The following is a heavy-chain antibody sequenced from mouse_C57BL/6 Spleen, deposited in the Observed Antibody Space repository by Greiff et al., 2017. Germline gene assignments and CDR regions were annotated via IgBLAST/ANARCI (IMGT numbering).Heavy chain of an antibody. V-gene: IGHV1-18*01. Sequence: EVQLQQSGPELVKPGASVKIPCKASGYTFTDYNMDWVKQSHGKSLEWIGDINPNNGGTIYNQKFKGKATLTVDKSSSTAYMELRSLTSEDTAVYYYALFITTVVAPYYYAMDYWGQGTSVTVSS. J-gene: IGHJ4*01. D-gene: IGHD1-1*01. CDR3: ALFITTVVAPYYYAMDY. CDR2: INPNNGGT. CDR1: GYTFTDYN.